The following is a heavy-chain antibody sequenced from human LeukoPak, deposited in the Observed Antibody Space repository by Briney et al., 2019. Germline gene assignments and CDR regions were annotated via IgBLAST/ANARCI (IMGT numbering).Heavy chain of an antibody. CDR1: GFTFSSYG. CDR2: ISGSGGST. J-gene: IGHJ4*02. Sequence: GGSLRLSCAASGFTFSSYGMSWVRQAPGKGLEWVSAISGSGGSTYYADSVKGRFTISRDNSKNTLYLQMNSLRAEDTAVYYCAKDNGVLWFGELLSTPYFDYWGQGTLVTVSS. CDR3: AKDNGVLWFGELLSTPYFDY. V-gene: IGHV3-23*01. D-gene: IGHD3-10*01.